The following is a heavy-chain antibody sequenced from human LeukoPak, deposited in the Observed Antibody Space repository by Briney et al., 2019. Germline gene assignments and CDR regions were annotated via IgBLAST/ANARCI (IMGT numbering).Heavy chain of an antibody. J-gene: IGHJ3*02. D-gene: IGHD2-2*01. CDR2: IWDDGTNK. V-gene: IGHV3-33*01. Sequence: GGSLRLSCAASGFTFSTYGMHWVRQAPGKGLAWVAVIWDDGTNKYYADSVKGRFTISRDNSRNTLYLQMNSLRAEDTAVYHCARAEVPGAIKSGAFDIWGQGTMVTVSS. CDR3: ARAEVPGAIKSGAFDI. CDR1: GFTFSTYG.